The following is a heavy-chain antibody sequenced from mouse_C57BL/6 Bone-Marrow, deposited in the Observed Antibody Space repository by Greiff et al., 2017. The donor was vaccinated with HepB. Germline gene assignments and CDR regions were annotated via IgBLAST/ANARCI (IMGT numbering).Heavy chain of an antibody. CDR2: IYPGNSDT. D-gene: IGHD1-1*01. CDR1: GYTFTSYW. V-gene: IGHV1-5*01. J-gene: IGHJ4*01. Sequence: VQLQQSGTVLARPGASVKMSCKTSGYTFTSYWMHWVKQRPGQGLEWIGAIYPGNSDTSDNQKFKGKAKINAVTSASTAYMELRILTNEDSAVYYCTESYYYGSTYAMDYWGQGTSVTVSS. CDR3: TESYYYGSTYAMDY.